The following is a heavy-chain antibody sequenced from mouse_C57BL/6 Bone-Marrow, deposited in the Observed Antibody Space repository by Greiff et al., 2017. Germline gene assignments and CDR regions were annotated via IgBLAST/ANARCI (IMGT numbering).Heavy chain of an antibody. D-gene: IGHD1-1*01. V-gene: IGHV1-50*01. CDR1: GYTFTSYW. CDR2: IDPTDSYT. J-gene: IGHJ4*01. CDR3: AGGDYCGSLYAMDY. Sequence: QVQLQQPGAELVKPGASVKLSCKASGYTFTSYWMQWVKQRPGQGLEWIGEIDPTDSYTNYNQKFKGKATLTVDTSSSTAYMQLSSLTSEDAAVYYGAGGDYCGSLYAMDYWGQGTSVTVSS.